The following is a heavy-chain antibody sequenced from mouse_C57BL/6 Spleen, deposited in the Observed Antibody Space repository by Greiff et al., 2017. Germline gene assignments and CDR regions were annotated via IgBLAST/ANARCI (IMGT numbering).Heavy chain of an antibody. CDR2: INPNTGTT. CDR1: GYSFTDYN. Sequence: VQLQQSGPELVKPGASVKISCKASGYSFTDYNMNWVKQSNGKSLEWIGVINPNTGTTSYNQKFKGKATLTVDQASSTAYMQLNSLSSESSSVYYCATYYYGSSYYAMDYWGQGTSVTVSS. V-gene: IGHV1-39*01. D-gene: IGHD1-1*01. J-gene: IGHJ4*01. CDR3: ATYYYGSSYYAMDY.